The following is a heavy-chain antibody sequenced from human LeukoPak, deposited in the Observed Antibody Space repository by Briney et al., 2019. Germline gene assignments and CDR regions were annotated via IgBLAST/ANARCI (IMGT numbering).Heavy chain of an antibody. Sequence: PGGSLRLSCAASGFTFDDYGMSWVRQAPGKGLEWVSGINWNGGSTGYADSVKGRFTISRDNAKNSLYLQMNSLRAEDTALYYCARVQGSYNWNYYRTGGFDYWGQGTLVTVSS. CDR3: ARVQGSYNWNYYRTGGFDY. V-gene: IGHV3-20*04. D-gene: IGHD1-7*01. CDR1: GFTFDDYG. J-gene: IGHJ4*02. CDR2: INWNGGST.